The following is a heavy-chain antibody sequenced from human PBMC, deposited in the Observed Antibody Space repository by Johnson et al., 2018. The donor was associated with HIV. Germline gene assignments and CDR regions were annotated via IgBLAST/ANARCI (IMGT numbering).Heavy chain of an antibody. D-gene: IGHD3-16*01. V-gene: IGHV3-53*01. J-gene: IGHJ3*02. CDR2: IYTGGTT. CDR1: GFAVSSRS. CDR3: ARDSDSYGYMGDAFDT. Sequence: VQLVESGGRLIQPGESLRLSCAASGFAVSSRSMSWVRQAPGKGLEWVSFIYTGGTTYYADSVKGRFTISRDKSENSLYLQMNYLKVEDTAGYYCARDSDSYGYMGDAFDTWGQGTMVTVSS.